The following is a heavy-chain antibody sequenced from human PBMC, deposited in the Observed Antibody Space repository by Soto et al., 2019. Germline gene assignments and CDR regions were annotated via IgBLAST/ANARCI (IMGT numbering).Heavy chain of an antibody. V-gene: IGHV4-61*01. CDR2: IYYSGST. CDR1: CGSVSSGSYY. J-gene: IGHJ6*02. Sequence: SETLSLTCTVSCGSVSSGSYYWSWIRQPPGKGLEWIGYIYYSGSTNYNPSLKSRVTISVDTSKNQFSLKLSSVTAADTAVYYCAREEVDYYGSGSYYYYYGMDVWGQGTTVTVSS. D-gene: IGHD3-10*01. CDR3: AREEVDYYGSGSYYYYYGMDV.